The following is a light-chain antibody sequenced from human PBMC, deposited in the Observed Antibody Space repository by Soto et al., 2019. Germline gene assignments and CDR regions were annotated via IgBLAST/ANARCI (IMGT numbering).Light chain of an antibody. CDR2: EVI. CDR1: SGDVGGYNF. CDR3: SSYAGSRIFV. V-gene: IGLV2-8*01. Sequence: QSVLTQTPSASGPLGQSVTITCTVTSGDVGGYNFVSWYQQHPGKAPKLLIYEVIKRPSGVPDRFSGSKFGNTASLTVSGLQPEDEADYFCSSYAGSRIFVLGTGTKVTVL. J-gene: IGLJ1*01.